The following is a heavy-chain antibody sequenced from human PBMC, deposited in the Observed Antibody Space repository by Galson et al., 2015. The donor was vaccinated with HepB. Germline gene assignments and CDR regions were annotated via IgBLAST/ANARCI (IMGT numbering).Heavy chain of an antibody. Sequence: SLRLSCAASGFTFRRHGMHWVRQTPGKGLEWVSAIATAGEPYYPGSVKGRFTISREDAKNSLYLQMDSLRAGDTAVYYCARSAGSGTKNYFYYGMDVWGQGTTVTVSS. CDR2: IATAGEP. D-gene: IGHD1-26*01. J-gene: IGHJ6*02. CDR1: GFTFRRHG. V-gene: IGHV3-13*05. CDR3: ARSAGSGTKNYFYYGMDV.